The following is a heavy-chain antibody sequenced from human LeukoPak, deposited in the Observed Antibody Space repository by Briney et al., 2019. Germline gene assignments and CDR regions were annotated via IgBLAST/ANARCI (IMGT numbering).Heavy chain of an antibody. J-gene: IGHJ3*01. Sequence: GGSLRLSCASSGFTFDDYGMSWVRQVPGKGLEWVCGMNWRGGYTGYADAVKGRFTISRDNAKNSLYLQMNSLRAEDTALYYCARDNSPLVFQDAFGVWGLGTMVTVSS. D-gene: IGHD2-21*01. V-gene: IGHV3-20*04. CDR3: ARDNSPLVFQDAFGV. CDR2: MNWRGGYT. CDR1: GFTFDDYG.